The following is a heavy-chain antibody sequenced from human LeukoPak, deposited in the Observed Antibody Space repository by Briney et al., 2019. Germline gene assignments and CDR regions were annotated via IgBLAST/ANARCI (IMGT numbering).Heavy chain of an antibody. V-gene: IGHV3-48*03. Sequence: PGGSLRLSCAASGFTFRSCELSWVRQAPAKGLEWVSDISSSGSIIYYADSVKGRLTISRDNAKNSPYLQMNSLRAEDTAVYYCARVFYPVGAAGGLFDYWGQGTLVTVSS. D-gene: IGHD1-26*01. CDR1: GFTFRSCE. CDR2: ISSSGSII. J-gene: IGHJ4*02. CDR3: ARVFYPVGAAGGLFDY.